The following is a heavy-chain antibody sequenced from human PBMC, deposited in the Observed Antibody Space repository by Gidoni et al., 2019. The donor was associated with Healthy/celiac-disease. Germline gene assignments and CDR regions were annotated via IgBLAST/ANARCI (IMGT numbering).Heavy chain of an antibody. D-gene: IGHD6-19*01. Sequence: QVQLVESGGGVVQPGRSLRLSCAASGFTFSSYGMHWVRQAPGKGLEWVAVIWYDGSNKYYADSVKGRFTISRDNSKNTLYLQMNSLRAEDTAVYYCARGVAVAGKGVADYWGQGTLVTVSS. CDR3: ARGVAVAGKGVADY. CDR2: IWYDGSNK. V-gene: IGHV3-33*01. CDR1: GFTFSSYG. J-gene: IGHJ4*02.